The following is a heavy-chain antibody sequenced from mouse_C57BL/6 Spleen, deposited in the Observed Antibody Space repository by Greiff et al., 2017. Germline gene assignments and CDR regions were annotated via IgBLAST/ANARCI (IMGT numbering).Heavy chain of an antibody. V-gene: IGHV1-26*01. CDR3: AREGGGDAMDY. Sequence: EVQLQQSGPELVKPGASVKISCKASGYTFTDYYMNWVKQSHGKSLEWIGDINPNNGGTSYNQKFKGKATLTVDKSSSTAYMELRSLTSEDSAVYYCAREGGGDAMDYWGQGTSVTVSS. CDR1: GYTFTDYY. CDR2: INPNNGGT. J-gene: IGHJ4*01.